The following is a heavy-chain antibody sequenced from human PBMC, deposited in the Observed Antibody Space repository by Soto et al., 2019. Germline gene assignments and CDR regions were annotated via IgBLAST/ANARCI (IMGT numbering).Heavy chain of an antibody. CDR3: VSMITFGGGYTRGMDV. D-gene: IGHD3-16*01. CDR1: GGSFSGYY. J-gene: IGHJ6*02. Sequence: PSETLSLTCAVYGGSFSGYYWSWIRQPPGKGLEWIGYIYYSGSTNYNPSLKSRVTISVDTSKNQFSLKLSSVTAADTAVYYCVSMITFGGGYTRGMDVWGQGTTVTVSS. V-gene: IGHV4-59*08. CDR2: IYYSGST.